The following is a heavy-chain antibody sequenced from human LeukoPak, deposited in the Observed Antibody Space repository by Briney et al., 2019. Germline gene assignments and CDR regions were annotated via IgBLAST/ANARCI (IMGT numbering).Heavy chain of an antibody. CDR3: ASTSNYAFNI. V-gene: IGHV4-59*08. J-gene: IGHJ3*02. D-gene: IGHD5-24*01. Sequence: SDTLSLTCTVSGGSISSYYWSWIRQPPGKELEGIGYIYYSGSTNSNPSLKSRVTISVDTSKNQFSLKVRSVTAADTAVYYCASTSNYAFNIWGQGTMVTVSS. CDR2: IYYSGST. CDR1: GGSISSYY.